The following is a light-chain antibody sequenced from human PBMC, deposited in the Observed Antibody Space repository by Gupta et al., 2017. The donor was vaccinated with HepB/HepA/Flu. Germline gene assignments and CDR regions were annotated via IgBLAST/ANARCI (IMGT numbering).Light chain of an antibody. Sequence: QSALTQPASVSGSPGQSITISCTGTSRGVGTYDLVSWYQQHPGKVPKVILYGVTQRPSGVSNRFSGSKSGNTASLTISGLQAEDEAEYYCCSFAGSSTFVFGSGTKVIVL. CDR3: CSFAGSSTFV. CDR1: SRGVGTYDL. CDR2: GVT. J-gene: IGLJ1*01. V-gene: IGLV2-23*02.